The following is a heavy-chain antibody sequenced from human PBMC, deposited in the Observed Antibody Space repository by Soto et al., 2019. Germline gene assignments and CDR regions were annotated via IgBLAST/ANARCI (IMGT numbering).Heavy chain of an antibody. CDR2: IWYVGSNK. CDR1: GFTFSSYG. D-gene: IGHD6-13*01. CDR3: AREGSSWYSYGMDV. J-gene: IGHJ6*02. V-gene: IGHV3-33*01. Sequence: QVQLVESGGGVVQPGRSLRLSCAASGFTFSSYGMHWVRQAPGKGLEWVAVIWYVGSNKYYADSVKGRFTISRDNSKNTLYLQMNSLRAEDTAVYYCAREGSSWYSYGMDVWGQGTTVTVSS.